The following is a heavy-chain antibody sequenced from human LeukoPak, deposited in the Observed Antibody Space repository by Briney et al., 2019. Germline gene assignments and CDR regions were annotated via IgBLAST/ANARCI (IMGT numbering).Heavy chain of an antibody. CDR3: AKDRSPRQVPYYYYYYGMDV. CDR1: GFTFSSYW. Sequence: HPGGSLRLSCAASGFTFSSYWMSWVRQAPGKGLEWVSAISGSGGSTYYADSVKGRFTISRDNSENTLYLQMNSLRAEDTAVYYCAKDRSPRQVPYYYYYYGMDVWGQGTTVTVSS. J-gene: IGHJ6*02. CDR2: ISGSGGST. V-gene: IGHV3-23*01. D-gene: IGHD2-2*01.